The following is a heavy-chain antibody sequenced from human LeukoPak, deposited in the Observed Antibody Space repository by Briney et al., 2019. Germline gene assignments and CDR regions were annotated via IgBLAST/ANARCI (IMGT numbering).Heavy chain of an antibody. CDR1: GYSISSGYY. CDR2: IYHSGST. D-gene: IGHD3-3*01. V-gene: IGHV4-38-2*02. J-gene: IGHJ4*02. Sequence: KPSETLSLTCTVSGYSISSGYYWGWIRQPPGKGLEWIGSIYHSGSTYYNPSLKSRVTISVDTSKNQFSLKLSSVTAADTAVYYCARGITIFGVAVKYYFDYWGQGTLVTVSS. CDR3: ARGITIFGVAVKYYFDY.